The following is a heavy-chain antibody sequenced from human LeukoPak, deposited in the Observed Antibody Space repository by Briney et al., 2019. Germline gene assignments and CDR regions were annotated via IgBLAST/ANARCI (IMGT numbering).Heavy chain of an antibody. Sequence: PGGSLRLSCAASGFTFSSYAMSWVRQAPGKGLEWVSAISGSGGSTYYADSVKGRFTISRDNSKNTLYLQMNSLRAEDTAVYYCANSPVGRPHYFDYWGQGTLVTVSS. CDR1: GFTFSSYA. J-gene: IGHJ4*02. CDR3: ANSPVGRPHYFDY. CDR2: ISGSGGST. V-gene: IGHV3-23*01. D-gene: IGHD1-26*01.